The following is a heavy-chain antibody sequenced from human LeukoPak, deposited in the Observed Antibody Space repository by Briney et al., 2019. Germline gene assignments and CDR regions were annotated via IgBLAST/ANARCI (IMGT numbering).Heavy chain of an antibody. Sequence: PGGSLRLSCAASGFTFSSAWMYWVRQAPGKGLEWVARIKSKTDGGTTDYAAPVKGRFTVSRDDSKNTLYLEMNSLKTEDTAVYYCATRISRDGYNWAYDSWGLGTLVTVSS. CDR3: ATRISRDGYNWAYDS. D-gene: IGHD5-24*01. V-gene: IGHV3-15*01. CDR2: IKSKTDGGTT. J-gene: IGHJ4*02. CDR1: GFTFSSAW.